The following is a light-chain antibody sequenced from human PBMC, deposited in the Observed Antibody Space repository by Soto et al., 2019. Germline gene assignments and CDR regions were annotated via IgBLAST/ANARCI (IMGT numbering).Light chain of an antibody. CDR3: QQRYSTPPT. J-gene: IGKJ1*01. CDR1: QSISSY. V-gene: IGKV1-39*01. Sequence: DIQMTQSPSSLSASVGDRLTITCRASQSISSYLNWYQQKPGKAPNLLIYAASSLQSGVPSRFSGSGSGTDFTLPISSLQPEDFATFYCQQRYSTPPTFGQGTKVEIK. CDR2: AAS.